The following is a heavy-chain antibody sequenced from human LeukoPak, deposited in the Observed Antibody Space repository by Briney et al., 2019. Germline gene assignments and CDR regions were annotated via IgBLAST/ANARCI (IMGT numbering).Heavy chain of an antibody. J-gene: IGHJ4*02. V-gene: IGHV1-69*05. Sequence: ASVKVSCKASGGTFSSYAISWVRQAPGQGLEWMGGIIPIFGTANYAQKFQGRVTITTDESTSTAYMELSSLRSEDTAVYYSARAAKQWLVPGSRIFDYWGQGTLVTVSS. CDR1: GGTFSSYA. CDR2: IIPIFGTA. CDR3: ARAAKQWLVPGSRIFDY. D-gene: IGHD6-19*01.